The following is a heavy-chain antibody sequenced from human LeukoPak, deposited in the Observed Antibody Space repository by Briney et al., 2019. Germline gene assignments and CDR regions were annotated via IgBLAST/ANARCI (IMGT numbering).Heavy chain of an antibody. CDR1: GGSLSSYY. V-gene: IGHV4-59*03. Sequence: SETLSLTCTVSGGSLSSYYWSWLRQPPGKGLEWIGYIYNDGSTNYSPALRSRVAISVDTTKNQVSLKLTSLTAADTAVYYCAGDRYSSTWSYYWGQGTLVTVSS. J-gene: IGHJ4*02. CDR3: AGDRYSSTWSYY. CDR2: IYNDGST. D-gene: IGHD6-13*01.